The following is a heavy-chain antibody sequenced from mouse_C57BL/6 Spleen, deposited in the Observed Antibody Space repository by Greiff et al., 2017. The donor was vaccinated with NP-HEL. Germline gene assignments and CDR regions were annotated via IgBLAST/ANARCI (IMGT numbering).Heavy chain of an antibody. CDR1: GFNIKDYY. D-gene: IGHD1-1*01. CDR3: TSITTVVGDYAMDY. J-gene: IGHJ4*01. V-gene: IGHV14-1*01. Sequence: EVQLQQSGAELVRPGASVKLSCTASGFNIKDYYMHWVKQRPEQGLEWIGRIDPEDGDTEYAPKFQGKATMTADTSSNTAYLQLSSLTSEDTAVYYCTSITTVVGDYAMDYWGQGTSVTVSS. CDR2: IDPEDGDT.